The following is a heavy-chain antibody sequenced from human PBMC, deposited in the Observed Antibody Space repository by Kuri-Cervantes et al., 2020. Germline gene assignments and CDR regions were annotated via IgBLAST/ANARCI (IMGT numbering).Heavy chain of an antibody. Sequence: GESLKISCAASGFTSSDYYMSWIRQAPGKGLEWVSYISSSGSTIYYADSVKGRFTISRDNAKNSLYLQMNSLRAEDTAVYYCATGYSNGMDVWGQGTTVTVSS. V-gene: IGHV3-11*01. CDR2: ISSSGSTI. CDR3: ATGYSNGMDV. D-gene: IGHD1-1*01. J-gene: IGHJ6*02. CDR1: GFTSSDYY.